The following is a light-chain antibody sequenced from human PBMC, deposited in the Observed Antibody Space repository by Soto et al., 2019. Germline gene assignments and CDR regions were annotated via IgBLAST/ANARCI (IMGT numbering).Light chain of an antibody. CDR3: QSYDSSPTGYV. CDR1: GSNIGAGYD. Sequence: QSVLTQPPSVSGAPGQRVTISCTGSGSNIGAGYDVHWYQQLPGTAPKPLIFANINRPSGVPDRFSGSKSGTSASLAITGLRAEDEADYYCQSYDSSPTGYVLGTANKVTV. J-gene: IGLJ1*01. CDR2: ANI. V-gene: IGLV1-40*01.